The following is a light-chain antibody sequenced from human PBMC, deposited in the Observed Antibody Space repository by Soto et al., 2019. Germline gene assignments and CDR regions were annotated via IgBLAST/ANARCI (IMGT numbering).Light chain of an antibody. J-gene: IGLJ1*01. V-gene: IGLV1-44*01. Sequence: QSVLTQPPSASGTPGQRVTISCSGSSSNIGSNTVNWYQQLPGTAPKLLIYSYNQRPSGVPDRFSGTKSVTSASLAISGLQSEEEADYYCAAWDDSLNGYVFGTGTKLTVL. CDR2: SYN. CDR3: AAWDDSLNGYV. CDR1: SSNIGSNT.